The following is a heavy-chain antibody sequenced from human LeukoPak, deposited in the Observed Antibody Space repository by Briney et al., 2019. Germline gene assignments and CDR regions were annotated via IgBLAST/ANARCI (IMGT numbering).Heavy chain of an antibody. J-gene: IGHJ5*02. D-gene: IGHD3-10*01. CDR1: GYTFTGYC. CDR2: INPNSGGT. Sequence: ASVKVSCKASGYTFTGYCMHWVRQAPGQGLEWMGWINPNSGGTNYAQKFQGRVTMTRDTSISTAYMELSRLRSDDTAVYYCARVLVRGVNNNWFDPWGQGTLVTVSS. CDR3: ARVLVRGVNNNWFDP. V-gene: IGHV1-2*02.